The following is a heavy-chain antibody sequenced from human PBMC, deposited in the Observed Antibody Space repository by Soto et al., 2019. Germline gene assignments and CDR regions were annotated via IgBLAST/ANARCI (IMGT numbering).Heavy chain of an antibody. Sequence: EVQLVESGGGLVQPGGSLRLSCAASGFTVSSNYMSWVRQAPGKGLEWVSVIYSGGSTYYADSVKGRFTISRDNSKNTMYLQMNIRRGEDTAVYDCAREHISSLSYFDCWGQGTLVTVSP. CDR1: GFTVSSNY. CDR2: IYSGGST. V-gene: IGHV3-66*01. CDR3: AREHISSLSYFDC. D-gene: IGHD6-13*01. J-gene: IGHJ4*02.